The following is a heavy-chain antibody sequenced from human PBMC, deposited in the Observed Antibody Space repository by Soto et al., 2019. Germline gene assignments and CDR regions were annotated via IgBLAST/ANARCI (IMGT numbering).Heavy chain of an antibody. Sequence: QITLKESGPTLVKPTQTLTLTCTFSGFSLSTSGVGVGWIRQPPGKALEWLALIYWNDGKRYSPSLKSRLTLTKDTSKNQVVLTMTNMDPVDTATYYGAHSRKWPYYFDYWGQGTLVTVSS. CDR1: GFSLSTSGVG. D-gene: IGHD5-12*01. J-gene: IGHJ4*02. CDR3: AHSRKWPYYFDY. CDR2: IYWNDGK. V-gene: IGHV2-5*01.